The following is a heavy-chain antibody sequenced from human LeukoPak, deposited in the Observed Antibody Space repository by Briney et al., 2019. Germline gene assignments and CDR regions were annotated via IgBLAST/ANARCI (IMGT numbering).Heavy chain of an antibody. CDR3: AREGLYSSSSYFDS. Sequence: PSETLSLTCTVSGGSISSYYWSWIRQPAGKGLEWIGRIYTSGSTNYNPSLKSRVTISVDTSKNQFSLKLSSVTAADTAVYYCAREGLYSSSSYFDSWGQGTLVTVSS. V-gene: IGHV4-4*07. CDR2: IYTSGST. J-gene: IGHJ4*02. D-gene: IGHD6-6*01. CDR1: GGSISSYY.